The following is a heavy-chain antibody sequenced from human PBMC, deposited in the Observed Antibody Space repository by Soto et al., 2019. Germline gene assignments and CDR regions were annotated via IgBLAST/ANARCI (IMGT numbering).Heavy chain of an antibody. CDR1: GYSFTSYW. CDR2: IYPGDSDT. J-gene: IGHJ5*02. D-gene: IGHD3-3*01. V-gene: IGHV5-51*01. CDR3: ARQNTIFGVARGFDP. Sequence: PGESLKISCKGSGYSFTSYWIGWVRQMPGKGLEWMGIIYPGDSDTRYSPSFQGQVTISADKSISTAYLQWSSLKASDTAMYYCARQNTIFGVARGFDPWGQGTLVTVSS.